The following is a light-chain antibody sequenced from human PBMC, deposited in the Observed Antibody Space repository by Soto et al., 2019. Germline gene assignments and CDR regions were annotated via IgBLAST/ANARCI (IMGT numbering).Light chain of an antibody. V-gene: IGKV3D-20*01. CDR3: QQFSSYPLT. Sequence: EIVMTQSPATLSVSPVEIATLSSGASQSVSSNLAWYHQRPGQAPRLLIYDASRRATGIPDRFSGSGSGTDFTLTISRLEPEDFAVYYCQQFSSYPLTFGGGTKVDIK. J-gene: IGKJ4*01. CDR2: DAS. CDR1: QSVSSN.